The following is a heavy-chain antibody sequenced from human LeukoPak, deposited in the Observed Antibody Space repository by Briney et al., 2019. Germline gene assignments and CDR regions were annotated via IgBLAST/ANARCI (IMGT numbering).Heavy chain of an antibody. V-gene: IGHV4-39*07. CDR3: TRDRQLEWFDS. Sequence: PSETLSLTCSLSGGSISRSRDYWGWIRQSPGEGLEWIGTIYYDGSTYYNPSLKSRVTISLDTSKNQFSLNLSSVTAADTAVYYCTRDRQLEWFDSWGQGTLVTVSS. J-gene: IGHJ5*01. CDR1: GGSISRSRDY. CDR2: IYYDGST. D-gene: IGHD5-18*01.